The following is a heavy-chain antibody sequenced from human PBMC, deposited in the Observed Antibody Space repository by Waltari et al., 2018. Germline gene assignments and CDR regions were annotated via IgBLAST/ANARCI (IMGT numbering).Heavy chain of an antibody. CDR1: GGSISSSSYY. V-gene: IGHV4-39*01. D-gene: IGHD1-1*01. CDR2: SYYSGST. Sequence: QLQLQESGPGLVKPSETLSLTCTVSGGSISSSSYYWGWIRQPPGKGLEWIGSSYYSGSTYYNPALKSRVTISVDTSKNQFSLKLSPVTAADTAVYDCARHGTTKEKNWFDPWGQGTLVTVSS. J-gene: IGHJ5*02. CDR3: ARHGTTKEKNWFDP.